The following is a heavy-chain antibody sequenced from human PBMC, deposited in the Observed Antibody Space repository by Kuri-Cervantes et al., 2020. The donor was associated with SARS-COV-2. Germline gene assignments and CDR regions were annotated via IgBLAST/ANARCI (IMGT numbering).Heavy chain of an antibody. Sequence: GGSLSLSCAASGFTFSSYGMHWVRQAPGKGLEWVAFIRYDGSNKYYADSVKGRFTISRDNSKNTLYLQMNSLRAEDTAVYYCAKDLEDIVVVPAATVTPLGAFDIWGQGTMVTVSS. V-gene: IGHV3-30*02. D-gene: IGHD2-2*01. CDR2: IRYDGSNK. CDR3: AKDLEDIVVVPAATVTPLGAFDI. CDR1: GFTFSSYG. J-gene: IGHJ3*02.